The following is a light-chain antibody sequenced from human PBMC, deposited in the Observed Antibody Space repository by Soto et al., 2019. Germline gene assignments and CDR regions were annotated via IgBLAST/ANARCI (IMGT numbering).Light chain of an antibody. CDR3: QQHTHCPRT. J-gene: IGKJ1*01. Sequence: EIVMTQSPATLSVSPGERDTLSCRASQSVSSYVAWYQQKPGQAPRLLIYGASTRTAGIPARFNGRGSGIACTLTLSRLASEDFPIYYCQQHTHCPRTFGLWTTVEI. CDR2: GAS. V-gene: IGKV3D-15*01. CDR1: QSVSSY.